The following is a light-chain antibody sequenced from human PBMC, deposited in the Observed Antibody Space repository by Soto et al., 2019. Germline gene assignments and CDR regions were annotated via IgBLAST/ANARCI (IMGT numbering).Light chain of an antibody. Sequence: DIQMTQSPSSLSASVGDRVTITCRVSQGISNYLAWYQQKPGKVPKLLICAASTLQSGVPSRFSGSGSGTDFTLTISSLQPEDVATYYCHKYNSAPLTFGGGTKVEIK. CDR3: HKYNSAPLT. J-gene: IGKJ4*01. V-gene: IGKV1-27*01. CDR2: AAS. CDR1: QGISNY.